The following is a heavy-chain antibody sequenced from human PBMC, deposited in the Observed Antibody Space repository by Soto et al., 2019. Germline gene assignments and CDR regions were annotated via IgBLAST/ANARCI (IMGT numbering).Heavy chain of an antibody. D-gene: IGHD6-19*01. CDR1: GYTFTSYY. V-gene: IGHV1-46*01. CDR3: ARGRRAVAGPTHSYGMDV. Sequence: GAAVKVSCKASGYTFTSYYMHWVRQAPGQGLEWMGIINPSGGSTSYAQKFQGRVTMTRDTSTSTVYMELSSLRSEDTAVYYCARGRRAVAGPTHSYGMDVWGQGTMVTVSS. CDR2: INPSGGST. J-gene: IGHJ6*02.